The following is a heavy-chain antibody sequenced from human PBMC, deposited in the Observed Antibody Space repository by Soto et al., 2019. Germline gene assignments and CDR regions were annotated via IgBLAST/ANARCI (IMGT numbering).Heavy chain of an antibody. D-gene: IGHD3-3*01. CDR1: GFTFSNYE. J-gene: IGHJ6*02. V-gene: IGHV3-48*03. CDR3: AREYYDLLSGNLVYYGMDV. Sequence: GGSLRLSCAVSGFTFSNYEMNWVRQAPGRGLEWISYISSSGSVIYYVDSVKGRFTISRDNAKNSLSLQMNSLRAEDTAVYFCAREYYDLLSGNLVYYGMDVWGQGTTVTVSS. CDR2: ISSSGSVI.